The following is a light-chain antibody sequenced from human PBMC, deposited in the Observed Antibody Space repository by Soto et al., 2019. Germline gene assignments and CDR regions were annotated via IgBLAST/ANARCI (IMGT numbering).Light chain of an antibody. CDR2: GAS. CDR3: QQYGSSPLT. J-gene: IGKJ4*01. V-gene: IGKV3-20*01. CDR1: QSVSSSY. Sequence: EIGLTQSPGTLSLPPGERATLSCRASQSVSSSYLAWYQQKPGQAPRLLIYGASNRATDIPDRFSGSGSGTDFTLTISRLEPEDFAVYYCQQYGSSPLTFGGGTKAAIK.